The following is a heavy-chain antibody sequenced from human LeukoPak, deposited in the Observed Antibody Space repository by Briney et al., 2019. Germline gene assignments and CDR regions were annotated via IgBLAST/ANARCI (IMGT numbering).Heavy chain of an antibody. Sequence: SETLSLTCTVSGGSISSYYWSWIRQPPGKGLEWIGEINHSGSTNYNPSLKSRVTISVDTSKNQFSLKLSSVTAADTAVYYCARGPEYSGGYCFDYWGQGTLVTVSS. CDR1: GGSISSYY. V-gene: IGHV4-34*01. J-gene: IGHJ4*02. CDR3: ARGPEYSGGYCFDY. CDR2: INHSGST. D-gene: IGHD1-26*01.